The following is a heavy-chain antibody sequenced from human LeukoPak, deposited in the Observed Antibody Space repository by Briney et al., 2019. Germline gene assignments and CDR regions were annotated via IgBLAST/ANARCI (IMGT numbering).Heavy chain of an antibody. D-gene: IGHD3-10*01. CDR1: GFTFSSYW. V-gene: IGHV3-74*01. Sequence: GGSLRLSCAASGFTFSSYWMHWVRQAPGKGLVWVSRINTDGSSTSYADSVKGRFTISRDNAKNTLYLQMNSLRAEDTAVYYCARTVPGYFFDYWGQGTLVSVSS. CDR3: ARTVPGYFFDY. J-gene: IGHJ4*02. CDR2: INTDGSST.